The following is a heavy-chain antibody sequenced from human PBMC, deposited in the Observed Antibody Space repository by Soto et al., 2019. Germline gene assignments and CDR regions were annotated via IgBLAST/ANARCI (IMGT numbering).Heavy chain of an antibody. CDR3: ATDRLGYS. V-gene: IGHV3-21*01. J-gene: IGHJ4*02. CDR2: ISSSSSYI. CDR1: GFTFSSYS. Sequence: EVQLVESGGGLVKPGGSLRLSCAASGFTFSSYSMNWVRQAPGKGLEWVSSISSSSSYIYYADSVKGRFNISRDNAKNPLYLQMNGLRGEDTAVYYCATDRLGYSWGQGTLVTVSS. D-gene: IGHD2-15*01.